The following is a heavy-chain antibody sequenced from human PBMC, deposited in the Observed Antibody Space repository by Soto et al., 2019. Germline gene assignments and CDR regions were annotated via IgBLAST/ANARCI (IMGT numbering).Heavy chain of an antibody. Sequence: PSETLSLTCAVYGGSFSGYYWSWIRQPPGKGLEWIGEINHSGSTNYNPSLKSRVTISVDTSKNQFSLKLSSVTAADTAVYYCARIGTPSTVTTFYYYYYMDVWGKGTTVTV. CDR2: INHSGST. D-gene: IGHD4-17*01. V-gene: IGHV4-34*01. J-gene: IGHJ6*03. CDR1: GGSFSGYY. CDR3: ARIGTPSTVTTFYYYYYMDV.